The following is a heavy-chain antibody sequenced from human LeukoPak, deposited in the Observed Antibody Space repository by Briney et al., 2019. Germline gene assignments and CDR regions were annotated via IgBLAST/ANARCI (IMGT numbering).Heavy chain of an antibody. CDR3: TKEYNFHSYATSAYYY. Sequence: GGSLRLSCAASGFTVSSYYMSWVRQAPGKGLEWVAVIYSGGSTYYEASVKGRVTISRDNSKNQLYLQMNSLRAADTAVYYCTKEYNFHSYATSAYYYWGQGTLVTVSS. D-gene: IGHD3-22*01. CDR2: IYSGGST. CDR1: GFTVSSYY. V-gene: IGHV3-53*01. J-gene: IGHJ4*02.